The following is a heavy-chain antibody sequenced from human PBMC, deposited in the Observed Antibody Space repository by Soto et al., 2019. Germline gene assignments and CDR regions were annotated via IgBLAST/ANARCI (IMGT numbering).Heavy chain of an antibody. Sequence: SDTLSLTCPVSGGSISSYYLSLIRQPAGKGLEWIGRIYTSGSTNYNPSLKSRVTMSVDTSKNQFPLKLSSVTAADTAVYYCARSQYDFWSGYYFDYWGQGAPVTVSS. CDR1: GGSISSYY. CDR2: IYTSGST. J-gene: IGHJ4*02. CDR3: ARSQYDFWSGYYFDY. D-gene: IGHD3-3*01. V-gene: IGHV4-4*07.